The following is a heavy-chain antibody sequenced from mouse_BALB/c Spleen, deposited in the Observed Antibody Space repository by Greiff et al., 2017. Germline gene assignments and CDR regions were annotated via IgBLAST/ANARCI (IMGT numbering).Heavy chain of an antibody. CDR3: ARGTVFAD. CDR1: GYSITSDYA. J-gene: IGHJ3*01. D-gene: IGHD3-3*01. V-gene: IGHV3-2*02. Sequence: EVQLQESGPGLVKPSQSLSLTCTVTGYSITSDYAWNWIRQFPGNKLEWMGYISYSGSTSYNPSLKSRISITRDTSKNQFFLQLNSVTTEDTATCYCARGTVFADWGQGTLVTVSA. CDR2: ISYSGST.